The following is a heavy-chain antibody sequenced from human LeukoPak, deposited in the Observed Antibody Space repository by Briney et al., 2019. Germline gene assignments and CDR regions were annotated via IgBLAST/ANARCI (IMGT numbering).Heavy chain of an antibody. CDR3: ANNVRFLEWLSWFDP. J-gene: IGHJ5*02. CDR2: IIPILGIA. CDR1: GGTFSSYA. Sequence: ASVKVSCKASGGTFSSYANSWVRQAPGQGLEWMGRIIPILGIANYAQKFQGRVTITADKSTSTAYMELSSLRSEDTAVYYCANNVRFLEWLSWFDPWGQGTLVTVSS. D-gene: IGHD3-3*01. V-gene: IGHV1-69*04.